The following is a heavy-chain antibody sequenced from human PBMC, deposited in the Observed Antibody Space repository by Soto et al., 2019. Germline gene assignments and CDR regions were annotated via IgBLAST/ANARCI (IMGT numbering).Heavy chain of an antibody. CDR3: ARKTGAFDI. CDR1: GGSVSSGSYY. V-gene: IGHV4-61*01. Sequence: SETLSLTCTVSGGSVSSGSYYWSWIRQPTGKGLEWIGYIYYSGSTNYNPSLKSRVTISVDTSKNQFSLKLSSVTAADTAVYYCARKTGAFDIWGQGTMVTVSS. CDR2: IYYSGST. J-gene: IGHJ3*02.